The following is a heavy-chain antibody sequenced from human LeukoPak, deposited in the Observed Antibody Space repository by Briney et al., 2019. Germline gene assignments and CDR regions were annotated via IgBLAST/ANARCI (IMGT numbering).Heavy chain of an antibody. CDR3: AKDIRLGELSLYPGDAFDI. CDR2: ISGSGGST. Sequence: PGGSLRLFCAASGFTFSSYAMSWVRQAPGKGLEWVSAISGSGGSTYYADSVKGRFTISRDNSKNTLYLQMNSLRAEDTAVYYCAKDIRLGELSLYPGDAFDIWGQGTMVTVSS. V-gene: IGHV3-23*01. J-gene: IGHJ3*02. D-gene: IGHD3-16*02. CDR1: GFTFSSYA.